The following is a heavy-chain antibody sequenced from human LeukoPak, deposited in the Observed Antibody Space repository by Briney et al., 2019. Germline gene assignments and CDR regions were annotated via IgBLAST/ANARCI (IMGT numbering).Heavy chain of an antibody. CDR1: GGSISSGGYS. V-gene: IGHV4-30-2*01. Sequence: SETLSLTCAVSGGSISSGGYSWSWIRQPPGKGLEWIGYIYHSGSTYYNPSLKSRVTISVDRSKNQFSLKLSSVTAADTAVYYCASIGGLDAFDIWDQGTMVTVSS. CDR3: ASIGGLDAFDI. J-gene: IGHJ3*02. D-gene: IGHD3/OR15-3a*01. CDR2: IYHSGST.